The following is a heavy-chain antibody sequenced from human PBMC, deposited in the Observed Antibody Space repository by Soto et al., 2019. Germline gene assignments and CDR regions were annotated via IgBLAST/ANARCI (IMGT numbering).Heavy chain of an antibody. J-gene: IGHJ4*02. CDR3: VGETYYYDGNGYTFTN. D-gene: IGHD3-22*01. Sequence: PSETLSLTCTVPGASLGRYSSYWSWLRLPAGKGLEWIGRISIVGLVFAGDSTAYNPSLKSRVTISVDKSMNRLSLILRSVTAADTAVYYCVGETYYYDGNGYTFTNWGQGTQVTV. CDR1: GASLGRYSSY. CDR2: ISIVGLVFAGDST. V-gene: IGHV4-61*02.